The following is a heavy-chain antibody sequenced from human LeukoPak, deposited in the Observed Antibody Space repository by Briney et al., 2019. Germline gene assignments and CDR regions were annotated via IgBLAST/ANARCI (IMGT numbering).Heavy chain of an antibody. Sequence: PSGTLSLTCAVSGGSISSSNWWSWVRQPPGKGLEWIGEIYHSGSTNYNPSLKSRVTISVDKSKNQFSLKMSSVTAADTAVYYCARDFSPPLPYYYDSSGFPADAFDIWGQGTMVTVSS. V-gene: IGHV4-4*02. CDR3: ARDFSPPLPYYYDSSGFPADAFDI. D-gene: IGHD3-22*01. CDR1: GGSISSSNW. J-gene: IGHJ3*02. CDR2: IYHSGST.